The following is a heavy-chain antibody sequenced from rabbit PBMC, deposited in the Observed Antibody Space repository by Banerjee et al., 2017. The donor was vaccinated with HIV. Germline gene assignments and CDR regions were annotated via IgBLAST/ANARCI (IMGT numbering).Heavy chain of an antibody. J-gene: IGHJ4*01. CDR1: GLDFSSSYW. CDR3: ARELNL. CDR2: INTGSGSA. V-gene: IGHV1S45*01. Sequence: EESGGDLVQPEGSLTLTCKASGLDFSSSYWICWVRQAPGKGLEWIACINTGSGSAYYATWAKGRFTISKTSSTTVDLKMTSLTAADTATYFCARELNLWGPGTLVTVS.